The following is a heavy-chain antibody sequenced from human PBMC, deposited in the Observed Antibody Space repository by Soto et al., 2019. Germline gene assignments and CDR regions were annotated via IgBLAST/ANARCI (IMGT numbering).Heavy chain of an antibody. CDR3: ARWLRPYYFDY. CDR1: GGSISSSSYY. J-gene: IGHJ4*02. Sequence: TSETLSLTCTVSGGSISSSSYYWGWIRQPPGKGLEWIGSIFYSGSTYYNPSLKSRVTISVDRSKNQFSLKLSSVTAADTAVYYCARWLRPYYFDYWGQGTLVTVSS. V-gene: IGHV4-39*07. D-gene: IGHD5-12*01. CDR2: IFYSGST.